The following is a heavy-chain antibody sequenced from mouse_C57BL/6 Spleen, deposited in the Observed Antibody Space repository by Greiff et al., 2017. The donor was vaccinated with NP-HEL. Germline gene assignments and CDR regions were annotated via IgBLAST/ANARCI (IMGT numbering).Heavy chain of an antibody. V-gene: IGHV1-50*01. CDR1: GYTFASYW. CDR2: IDPSDSYT. Sequence: VQLQQPGAELVKPGASVKLSCKASGYTFASYWMQWVKQRPGQGLEWIGEIDPSDSYTNYNQQFKGKATLTVDTSSSTAYMQLSSLTSEDSAVYYCARPGRKGGFAYWGQGTLVTVSA. D-gene: IGHD4-1*01. J-gene: IGHJ3*01. CDR3: ARPGRKGGFAY.